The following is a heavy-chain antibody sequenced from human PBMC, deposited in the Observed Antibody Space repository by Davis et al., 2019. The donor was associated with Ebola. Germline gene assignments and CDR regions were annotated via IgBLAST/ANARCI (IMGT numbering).Heavy chain of an antibody. D-gene: IGHD3-10*01. Sequence: GGSLRLSCAASGFTFSSYGMHWVRQAPGKGLEWVAVIWYDGSNKYYADSVKGRFTISRDNSKNTLYLQMNSLRAEDTAVYYCARKPYYYGSGSYYYYYGMDVWGQGTTVTVSS. CDR3: ARKPYYYGSGSYYYYYGMDV. CDR1: GFTFSSYG. V-gene: IGHV3-33*08. J-gene: IGHJ6*02. CDR2: IWYDGSNK.